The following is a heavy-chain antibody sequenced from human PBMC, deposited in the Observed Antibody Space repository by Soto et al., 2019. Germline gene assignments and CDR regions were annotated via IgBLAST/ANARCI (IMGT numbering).Heavy chain of an antibody. V-gene: IGHV3-23*01. CDR3: ARDLGGYVDY. J-gene: IGHJ4*02. CDR2: ISGLGGTT. D-gene: IGHD2-15*01. CDR1: GFTFSSYG. Sequence: EVQLLESGGGLVQPGGSLTLSCAASGFTFSSYGMRWVRQAPGKGLEWVSAISGLGGTTNYAESVKGRFTISRDNSKNTLYLQMNSLRAEDTAVYYCARDLGGYVDYWGQGTLVTVSS.